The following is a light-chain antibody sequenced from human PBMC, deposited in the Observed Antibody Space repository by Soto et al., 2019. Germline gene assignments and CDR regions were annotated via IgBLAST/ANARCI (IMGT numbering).Light chain of an antibody. CDR2: WAS. CDR1: QTVLYNSYNENN. J-gene: IGKJ1*01. CDR3: QQYYTTPWT. Sequence: DIVVTQPPASLAVSLGERATINCKSSQTVLYNSYNENNLAWYQQKPGQPPKLLIYWASTRESGVPDRFSGSGSGTDYTLTISSLQAEDVAVYYCQQYYTTPWTFGQGTKVAIK. V-gene: IGKV4-1*01.